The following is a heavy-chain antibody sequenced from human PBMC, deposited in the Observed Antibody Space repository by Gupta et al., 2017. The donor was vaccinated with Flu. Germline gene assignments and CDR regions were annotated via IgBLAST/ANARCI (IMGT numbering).Heavy chain of an antibody. CDR1: GGSFSGYY. D-gene: IGHD6-19*01. V-gene: IGHV4-34*01. CDR2: INHSGST. CDR3: ARHYSSGYRPAGFDY. J-gene: IGHJ4*02. Sequence: QVQLQQWGAGLLKPSETLSLTCAVYGGSFSGYYWSWIRQPPGKGLEWIGEINHSGSTNYNPSLKSRVTISVDTSKNQFSLKLSSVTAADTAVYYCARHYSSGYRPAGFDYWGQGTLVTVSS.